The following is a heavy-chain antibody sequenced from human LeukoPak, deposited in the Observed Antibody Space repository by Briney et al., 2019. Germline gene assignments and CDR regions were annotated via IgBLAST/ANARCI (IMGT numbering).Heavy chain of an antibody. V-gene: IGHV3-23*01. D-gene: IGHD2-15*01. CDR2: TSGSGGST. Sequence: PGRSLRLSCAASGFTFTSYAMSWVRQAPGKGLEWVSATSGSGGSTYYADSVKGRFTISRDNSKNTLYLQMNSLRAEDTAVYYCAKDSFAYCSGGSCHSACDYWGQGTLLTVSS. CDR1: GFTFTSYA. CDR3: AKDSFAYCSGGSCHSACDY. J-gene: IGHJ4*02.